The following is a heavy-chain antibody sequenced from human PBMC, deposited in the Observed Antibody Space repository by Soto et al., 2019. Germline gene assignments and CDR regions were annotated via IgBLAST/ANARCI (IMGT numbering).Heavy chain of an antibody. CDR3: ARVADYQLLNYFDY. CDR1: GYTFTSYG. V-gene: IGHV1-18*04. Sequence: ASVKVFCKASGYTFTSYGISWVRQAPGQGLEWMGWISAYNGNTNYAQKLQGRVTMTTDTSTSTAYMELRSLRSDDTAVYYCARVADYQLLNYFDYWGQGTLVTVSS. CDR2: ISAYNGNT. J-gene: IGHJ4*02. D-gene: IGHD2-2*01.